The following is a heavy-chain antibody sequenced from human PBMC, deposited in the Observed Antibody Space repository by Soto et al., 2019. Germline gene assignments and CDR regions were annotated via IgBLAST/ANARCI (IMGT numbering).Heavy chain of an antibody. CDR1: GFTFSSYV. CDR3: ERGYCSGDTCYHIDY. Sequence: GGSLRLSCAASGFTFSSYVMRWVRQAPGKGLEWFSSISGSGGSTYYTDSVKGRFTISRDNSKNTVYLQMNSLRAEDTAVYFCERGYCSGDTCYHIDYWGQGTLVTVSS. CDR2: ISGSGGST. V-gene: IGHV3-23*01. J-gene: IGHJ4*02. D-gene: IGHD2-15*01.